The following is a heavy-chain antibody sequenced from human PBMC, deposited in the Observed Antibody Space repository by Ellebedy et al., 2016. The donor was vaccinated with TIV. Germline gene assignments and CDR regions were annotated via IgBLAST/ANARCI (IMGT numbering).Heavy chain of an antibody. CDR1: GFTFTSYG. D-gene: IGHD4-17*01. Sequence: GESLKISCAAFGFTFTSYGLHWVRQAPGKGLEWVAFVSYDGFTTYYTNSVKGRFSISRDNSKRTLFLQLTRLRVEDMAVYFCVRGKGYDFGEEWGQGSLVSVSS. J-gene: IGHJ4*02. CDR3: VRGKGYDFGEE. V-gene: IGHV3-30-3*01. CDR2: VSYDGFTT.